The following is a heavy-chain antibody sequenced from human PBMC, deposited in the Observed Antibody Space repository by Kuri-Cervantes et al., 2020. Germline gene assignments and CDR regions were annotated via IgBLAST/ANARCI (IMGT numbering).Heavy chain of an antibody. CDR3: ARDVNQYKWNDLDF. J-gene: IGHJ4*02. Sequence: GESLKISCAASGFTFSSYSMNWVRQAPGKGLEWVSPISSSSSYIYYADSVKGRFTISRDNAKNSLYPQMNSLRAEDTAVYYCARDVNQYKWNDLDFWGQGTLVTVSS. CDR1: GFTFSSYS. D-gene: IGHD1-20*01. V-gene: IGHV3-21*01. CDR2: ISSSSSYI.